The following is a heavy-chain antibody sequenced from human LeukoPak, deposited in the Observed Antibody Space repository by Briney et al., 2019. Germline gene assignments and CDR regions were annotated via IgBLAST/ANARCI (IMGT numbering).Heavy chain of an antibody. CDR2: IKSKTDGGTT. CDR3: TTGDQGYYGMDV. Sequence: GGSLRLSCAASGFTFTNAWMNWVRQAPGKGLEWVGRIKSKTDGGTTDYAAPVQGRFTISRDDSRNTLYLQMNSLKTEDTAVYYCTTGDQGYYGMDVWGQGTTVSVSS. J-gene: IGHJ6*02. CDR1: GFTFTNAW. V-gene: IGHV3-15*07.